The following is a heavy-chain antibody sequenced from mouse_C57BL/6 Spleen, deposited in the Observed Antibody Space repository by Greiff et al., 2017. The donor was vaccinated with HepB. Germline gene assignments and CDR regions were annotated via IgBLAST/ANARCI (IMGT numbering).Heavy chain of an antibody. CDR2: IYWDDDK. Sequence: QVQLQQSGPGILQSSQTLSLTCSFSGFSLSTSGMGVSWIRQPSGKGLEWLAHIYWDDDKRYNPSLKSRLTISKDTSRNQVFLKITSVDTADTATYYCARIDYYGSSYFDYWGQGTTLTVSS. CDR3: ARIDYYGSSYFDY. D-gene: IGHD1-1*01. J-gene: IGHJ2*01. V-gene: IGHV8-12*01. CDR1: GFSLSTSGMG.